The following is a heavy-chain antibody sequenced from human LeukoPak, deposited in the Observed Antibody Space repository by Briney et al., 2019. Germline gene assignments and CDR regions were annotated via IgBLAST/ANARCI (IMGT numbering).Heavy chain of an antibody. V-gene: IGHV1-2*06. CDR3: ASTSGWYTSGYYYYYYMDV. CDR2: INPNSGGT. Sequence: ASVKVSCKAFGYTFTGYYIHWVRQAPGQGLEWMGRINPNSGGTNYAQKFQGRVTMTRDTSISTAYMELSRLRSDDTAVYYCASTSGWYTSGYYYYYYMDVWGKGTTVTVSS. J-gene: IGHJ6*03. D-gene: IGHD6-19*01. CDR1: GYTFTGYY.